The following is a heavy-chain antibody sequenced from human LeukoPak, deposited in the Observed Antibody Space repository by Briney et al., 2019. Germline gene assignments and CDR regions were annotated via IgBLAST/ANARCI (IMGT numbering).Heavy chain of an antibody. J-gene: IGHJ4*02. CDR1: GGSFSGYY. CDR3: AREREDYGDYAGLGY. Sequence: SETLSLTCAVYGGSFSGYYWSWIRQPPGKGLEWIGEINHSGSTNYNPSLKSRVTISVDTSKNQFSLKLSSVTAADTAVYYCAREREDYGDYAGLGYWGQGTLVTVSS. D-gene: IGHD4-17*01. CDR2: INHSGST. V-gene: IGHV4-34*01.